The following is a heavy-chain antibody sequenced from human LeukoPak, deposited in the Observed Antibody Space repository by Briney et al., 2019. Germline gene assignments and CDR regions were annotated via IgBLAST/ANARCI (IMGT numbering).Heavy chain of an antibody. CDR2: IFYSGST. CDR3: ARSDTSGGVIAFDAFDI. V-gene: IGHV4-59*01. D-gene: IGHD3-16*02. Sequence: SETLSLTCTVSGGSIRSYYWSWIRQPPGKGLELIGYIFYSGSTNYNPSLKSRVTISVDTSKNQFSLKLTSVTAADTAMYYCARSDTSGGVIAFDAFDIWGQGTMVTVSS. J-gene: IGHJ3*02. CDR1: GGSIRSYY.